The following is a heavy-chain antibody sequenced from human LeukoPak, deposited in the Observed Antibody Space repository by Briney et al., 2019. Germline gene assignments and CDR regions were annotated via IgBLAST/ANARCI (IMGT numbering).Heavy chain of an antibody. D-gene: IGHD3-22*01. J-gene: IGHJ4*02. CDR1: GYGFTSYW. CDR2: IYPADSDT. CDR3: ARASPYYYDSSGYPYFDY. V-gene: IGHV5-51*01. Sequence: GESLKISCKGSGYGFTSYWIGWVRQLPGKGLEWMGIIYPADSDTRYSPSFQGQVTISADQSINTAYLQWSSLKASDTAMYFCARASPYYYDSSGYPYFDYWGQGTLVTVSS.